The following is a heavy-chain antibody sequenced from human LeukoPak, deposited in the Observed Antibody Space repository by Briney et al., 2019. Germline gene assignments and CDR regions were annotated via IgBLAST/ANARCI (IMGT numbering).Heavy chain of an antibody. Sequence: TGGSLRLSRAASGFNVNNAWMSWVRQAPGKGLEWVGRIRSKIDGGATDYAAPVKGRFAISRDDSKNTLYLQINSLKIEDTAMYYCYTSITDYWGQGTLVTVSS. CDR3: YTSITDY. D-gene: IGHD2-21*01. V-gene: IGHV3-15*07. CDR1: GFNVNNAW. CDR2: IRSKIDGGAT. J-gene: IGHJ4*02.